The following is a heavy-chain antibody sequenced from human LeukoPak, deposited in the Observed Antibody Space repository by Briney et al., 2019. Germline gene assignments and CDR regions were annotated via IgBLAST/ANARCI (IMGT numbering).Heavy chain of an antibody. V-gene: IGHV3-74*01. J-gene: IGHJ4*02. CDR2: INTDGSSL. CDR1: GFTFSSYW. CDR3: AKSCNSGNCYYNY. Sequence: QPGGSLRLSCAASGFTFSSYWMYWVRQAPGKGPVWVARINTDGSSLNYADSVKGRFTISRDNSENTLSLQMNSLRADDTAIYYCAKSCNSGNCYYNYWGQGTLVTVSS. D-gene: IGHD2/OR15-2a*01.